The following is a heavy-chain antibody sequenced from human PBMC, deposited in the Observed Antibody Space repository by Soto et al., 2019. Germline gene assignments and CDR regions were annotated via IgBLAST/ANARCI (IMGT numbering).Heavy chain of an antibody. CDR2: ISYDGSSE. CDR1: GFILRSNG. CDR3: EKNRRPTGTKGALEN. J-gene: IGHJ4*02. D-gene: IGHD1-7*01. Sequence: PGGSLRLSCAASGFILRSNGMHWVRQAPGRGLEWVAVISYDGSSEWYADSVKGRFTIARDFSKNTLYLQMNSLTVDDTAVYYCEKNRRPTGTKGALENWGRGTLVTVSS. V-gene: IGHV3-30*18.